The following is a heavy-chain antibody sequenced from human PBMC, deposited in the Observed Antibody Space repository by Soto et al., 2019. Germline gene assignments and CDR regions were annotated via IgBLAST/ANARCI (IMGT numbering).Heavy chain of an antibody. V-gene: IGHV3-74*01. CDR1: RFTFDYYW. J-gene: IGHJ3*01. Sequence: EVQLVESGGGLVQPGESLRLYCAASRFTFDYYWMHWVRQAPGKGLVWVSRVHSDGTTTTYADSVKGRFTISRDNARNTVSLQMSSLRAEHTAIYYCARGDRGGFDLWGHGTVVTVSS. CDR2: VHSDGTTT. CDR3: ARGDRGGFDL. D-gene: IGHD3-10*01.